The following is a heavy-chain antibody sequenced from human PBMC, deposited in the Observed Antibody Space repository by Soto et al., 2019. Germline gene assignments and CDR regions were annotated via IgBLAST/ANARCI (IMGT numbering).Heavy chain of an antibody. CDR2: IDWDDDK. V-gene: IGHV2-70*01. D-gene: IGHD3-22*01. J-gene: IGHJ6*02. CDR3: ARILCYYDSSGYYYYYGMDV. Sequence: SGPTLVNPTQALTLTCTFSGFSLSTSGMCVSWIRQPPGKALEWLALIDWDDDKYYSTSLKTRLTISKDTSKNQVVLTMTNMDPVDTATYYCARILCYYDSSGYYYYYGMDVWGQGTTVTVSS. CDR1: GFSLSTSGMC.